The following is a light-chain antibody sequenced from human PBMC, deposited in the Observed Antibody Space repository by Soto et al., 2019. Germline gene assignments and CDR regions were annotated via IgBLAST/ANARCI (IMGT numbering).Light chain of an antibody. V-gene: IGKV3-11*01. CDR3: QQRSNWPRT. Sequence: EIVLTQSPATLSLSPGERATLSCRASQSVSSSLGWYQQKAGQAPRLLIYDASNRATGIPARFSGSGSGTDFTLIISSLEPEDFAVYYCQQRSNWPRTFGQGTKVDIK. J-gene: IGKJ1*01. CDR2: DAS. CDR1: QSVSSS.